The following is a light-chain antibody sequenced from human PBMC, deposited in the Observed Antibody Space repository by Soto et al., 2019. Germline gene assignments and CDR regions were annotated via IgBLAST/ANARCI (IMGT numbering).Light chain of an antibody. Sequence: EIVLTQSACTLSLSPGERATLSWRASQSVSSIYFAWYQQKLGQAPRLLIYGVSSRATGIPDRFSGSGSGTDFNLTISRLETEDSAVYYCEQYGSSPRTFGQGTKVDIK. V-gene: IGKV3-20*01. CDR3: EQYGSSPRT. J-gene: IGKJ1*01. CDR2: GVS. CDR1: QSVSSIY.